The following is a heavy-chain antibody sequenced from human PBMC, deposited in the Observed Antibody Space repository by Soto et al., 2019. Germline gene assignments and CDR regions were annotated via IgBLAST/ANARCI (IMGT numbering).Heavy chain of an antibody. J-gene: IGHJ4*02. CDR2: IYYSGST. CDR3: ARAEDSSGYYYAY. CDR1: GGSISSGDYY. V-gene: IGHV4-30-4*01. D-gene: IGHD3-22*01. Sequence: QVQLQESGPGLVKPSQTLSLTCTVSGGSISSGDYYWSWIRQPPGKGLEWIGYIYYSGSTYYNPSLKSRVTRSVDTSKNQFSLKLSSVTAADTAVYYCARAEDSSGYYYAYWGQGTLVTVSS.